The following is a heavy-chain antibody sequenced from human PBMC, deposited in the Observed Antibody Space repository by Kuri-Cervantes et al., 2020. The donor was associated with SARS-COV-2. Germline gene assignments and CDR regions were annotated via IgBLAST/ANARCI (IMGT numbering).Heavy chain of an antibody. CDR3: ARSSTPSVVIXTSPLDY. D-gene: IGHD2-21*01. Sequence: GGSLRLSCKGSGYSFTSYWIGWVRQMPGKGLEWMGIIYPGDSDTRNSPSFQGQVTISADKSISTAYLQWSSLKASDTAMYYCARSSTPSVVIXTSPLDYWGQGTPVTVSS. V-gene: IGHV5-51*01. CDR2: IYPGDSDT. J-gene: IGHJ4*02. CDR1: GYSFTSYW.